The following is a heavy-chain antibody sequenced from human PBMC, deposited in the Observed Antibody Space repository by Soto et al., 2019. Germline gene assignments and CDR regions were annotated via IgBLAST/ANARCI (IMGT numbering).Heavy chain of an antibody. J-gene: IGHJ5*02. CDR3: ARESHEIEGVSVSILGPFSWFDP. D-gene: IGHD2-21*01. Sequence: QVQLVQSGAEVKKPGSSVRVSCTTSGGSFSNYGISWVRQAPGQGLEWMGEINPVFGPANYARKLQGILTITADRSTRTSYMDLTGLTSEDTDVYYCARESHEIEGVSVSILGPFSWFDPWGQGTLVAVTT. CDR2: INPVFGPA. V-gene: IGHV1-69*06. CDR1: GGSFSNYG.